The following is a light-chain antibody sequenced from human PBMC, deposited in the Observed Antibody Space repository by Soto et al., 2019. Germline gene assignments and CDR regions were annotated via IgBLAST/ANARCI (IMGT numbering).Light chain of an antibody. V-gene: IGKV3-15*01. CDR1: QSVSSY. Sequence: EIVLTQSPCTLSLSPGERATLSCRASQSVSSYLAWYQQKPGQAPRLLMYGASTRATGIPARFSGSGSGTEFTLAISSLQPDDFAPYYCQEYENGSPWTFGQGTKVDIK. J-gene: IGKJ1*01. CDR3: QEYENGSPWT. CDR2: GAS.